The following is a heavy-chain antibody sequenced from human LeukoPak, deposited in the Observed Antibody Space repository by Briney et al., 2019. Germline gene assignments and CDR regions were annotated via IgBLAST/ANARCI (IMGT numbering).Heavy chain of an antibody. D-gene: IGHD3-3*01. CDR2: IIPIFGTA. CDR3: ARDPITIFGVGYQYFDY. Sequence: SVKVSCKXSGGTFSSYAISWVRQAPGQGLEWVGGIIPIFGTANYAQKFQGRVTITADESTSTAYMELSSLRSEDTAVYYCARDPITIFGVGYQYFDYWGQGTLVTVSS. CDR1: GGTFSSYA. J-gene: IGHJ4*02. V-gene: IGHV1-69*01.